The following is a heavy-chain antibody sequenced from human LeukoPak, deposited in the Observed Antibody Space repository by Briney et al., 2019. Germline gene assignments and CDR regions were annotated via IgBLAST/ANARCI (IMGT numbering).Heavy chain of an antibody. V-gene: IGHV3-33*01. J-gene: IGHJ4*02. CDR1: GFTFSSYG. CDR2: IWYDGSNK. CDR3: ARENCSSTSCYFDY. Sequence: GRSLRLSCAASGFTFSSYGMHWVRQAPGKGLEWVAVIWYDGSNKYYADSVKGRFTISRDNPKNTLYLQMNSLRAEDTAVYYCARENCSSTSCYFDYWGQGTLVTVSS. D-gene: IGHD2-2*01.